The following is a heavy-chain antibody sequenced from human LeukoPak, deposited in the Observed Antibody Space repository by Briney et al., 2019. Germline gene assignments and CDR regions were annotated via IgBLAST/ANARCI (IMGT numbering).Heavy chain of an antibody. J-gene: IGHJ4*02. CDR1: GGSFSGYY. D-gene: IGHD3-3*01. V-gene: IGHV4-30-4*08. CDR2: IYYSGST. CDR3: ASHRITIFGVAPFHFDY. Sequence: PSETLSLTCAVYGGSFSGYYWSWIRQPPGKGLEWIGYIYYSGSTYYSPSLKSRVTISVDTSKNQFSLKLSSVAAADTAVYYCASHRITIFGVAPFHFDYWGQGTLVTVSS.